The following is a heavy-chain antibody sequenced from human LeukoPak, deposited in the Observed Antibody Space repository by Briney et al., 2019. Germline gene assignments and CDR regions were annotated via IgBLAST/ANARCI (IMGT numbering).Heavy chain of an antibody. CDR1: GFTFSSYA. CDR3: ARSKDSSGYKSFDY. CDR2: ISYDGSNK. D-gene: IGHD3-22*01. V-gene: IGHV3-30-3*01. Sequence: PGGSLRLSYAASGFTFSSYAMHWVRQAPGKGLEWVAVISYDGSNKYYADSVKGRFTISRDNSKNTLYLQMNSLRAEDTAVYYCARSKDSSGYKSFDYWGQGTLVTVSS. J-gene: IGHJ4*02.